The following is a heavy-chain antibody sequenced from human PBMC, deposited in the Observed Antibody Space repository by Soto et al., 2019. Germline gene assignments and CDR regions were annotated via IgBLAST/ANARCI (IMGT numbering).Heavy chain of an antibody. CDR2: IYYSGST. CDR3: ARPHGGSSGWDNWFDP. CDR1: GGSISSYY. Sequence: QVQLQESGPGLVKPSETLSLTCTVSGGSISSYYWSWIRQPPGKGLEWIGYIYYSGSTNYNPSLKSRLTISVDTSKNQFSLKLGSVTAADTAVYYCARPHGGSSGWDNWFDPWGQGTLVTVSS. V-gene: IGHV4-59*01. D-gene: IGHD6-25*01. J-gene: IGHJ5*02.